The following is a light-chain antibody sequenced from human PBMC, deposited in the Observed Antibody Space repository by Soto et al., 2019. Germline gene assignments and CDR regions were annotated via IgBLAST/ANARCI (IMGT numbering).Light chain of an antibody. CDR1: QSISKY. J-gene: IGKJ3*01. Sequence: EIVLTQSPATLSLSPGEGATLSCRASQSISKYLVWYQQKPGQAPRVLIYDTSNRATGIPARFSGTGSGTDFTLTISSLEPEDFALYYCQQRSDWPVTFGPGTKVDIK. CDR3: QQRSDWPVT. CDR2: DTS. V-gene: IGKV3-11*01.